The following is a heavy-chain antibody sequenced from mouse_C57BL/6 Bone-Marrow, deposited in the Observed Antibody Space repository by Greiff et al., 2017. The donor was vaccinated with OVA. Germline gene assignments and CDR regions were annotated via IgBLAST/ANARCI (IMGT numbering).Heavy chain of an antibody. D-gene: IGHD1-1*01. Sequence: QVQLQQSGAELARPGASVKMSCKASGYTFTSYTMHWVKQRPGQGLEWIGYINPSSGYTKYNQKFKDKATLHADKSSSTAYMQLSSLTSEDSAFYYCARLITTVEAPFAYWGQGTLVTVSA. CDR2: INPSSGYT. V-gene: IGHV1-4*01. CDR3: ARLITTVEAPFAY. J-gene: IGHJ3*01. CDR1: GYTFTSYT.